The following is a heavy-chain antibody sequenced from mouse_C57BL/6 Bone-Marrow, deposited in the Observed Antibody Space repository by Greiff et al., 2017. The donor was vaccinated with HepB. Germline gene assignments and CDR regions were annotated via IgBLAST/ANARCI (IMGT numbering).Heavy chain of an antibody. CDR2: IDPETGGT. V-gene: IGHV1-15*01. CDR1: GYTFTDYE. D-gene: IGHD1-1*01. CDR3: TRKGGSSFLYYAMDY. Sequence: VQLQQSGAELVRPGASVTLSCKASGYTFTDYEMHWVKQTPVHGLEWIGAIDPETGGTAYNQKFKGKAILTADKSSSTAYMELRSLTSEDSAVYYCTRKGGSSFLYYAMDYWGQGTSVTVSS. J-gene: IGHJ4*01.